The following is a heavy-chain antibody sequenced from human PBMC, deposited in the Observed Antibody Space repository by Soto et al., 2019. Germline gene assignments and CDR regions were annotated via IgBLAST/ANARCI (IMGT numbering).Heavy chain of an antibody. Sequence: EVQLLESGGGLVQPGGSLKLSCAASGFTFSGSAMNWVRQASGKGLEWVCRIRSKAKSYATAYAATVRGRITSSRDDSKNTSYLPLNSQKTDDTAVDFCARRGTVAIVATDVDFWGQGILVTVSS. J-gene: IGHJ4*02. CDR3: ARRGTVAIVATDVDF. CDR1: GFTFSGSA. V-gene: IGHV3-73*01. CDR2: IRSKAKSYAT. D-gene: IGHD5-12*01.